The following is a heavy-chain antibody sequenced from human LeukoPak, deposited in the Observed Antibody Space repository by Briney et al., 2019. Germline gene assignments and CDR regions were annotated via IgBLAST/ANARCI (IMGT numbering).Heavy chain of an antibody. Sequence: PSETLSLTCTVSGGSISSYYWSWIRQPPGKGLEWIGYIYYSGSTNYNPSLKSRVTISVDTSKNQFSLKLSSVTAADTAVYYCARDLGHGSGSYNYYYYGMDVWGQGTTVTVSS. J-gene: IGHJ6*02. V-gene: IGHV4-59*01. CDR2: IYYSGST. D-gene: IGHD3-10*01. CDR1: GGSISSYY. CDR3: ARDLGHGSGSYNYYYYGMDV.